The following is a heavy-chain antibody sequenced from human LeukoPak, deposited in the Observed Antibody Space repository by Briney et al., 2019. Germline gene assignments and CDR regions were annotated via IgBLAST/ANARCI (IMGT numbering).Heavy chain of an antibody. D-gene: IGHD6-13*01. Sequence: GASVKVSCKASGYTFTGYYMHWVRQAPGQGLEWMGWINPNSGGTNYAQKFQGRVTMTRDTSISTAYMEPSRLRSDDTAVYYCARDRGSSFNSDYWGQGTLVTVSS. CDR2: INPNSGGT. J-gene: IGHJ4*02. CDR1: GYTFTGYY. V-gene: IGHV1-2*02. CDR3: ARDRGSSFNSDY.